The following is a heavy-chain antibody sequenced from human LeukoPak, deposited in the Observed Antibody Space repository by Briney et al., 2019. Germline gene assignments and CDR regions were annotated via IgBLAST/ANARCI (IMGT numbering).Heavy chain of an antibody. Sequence: PGGSLRLSCAVSGFTFSNYWMTWGRQAPGRGLEWVANIKQDGSDKNYVDSVKGRFTISRDNAKNSLYLEMNSLRAEDTAVYYCARDESPRSGTTWYDGFDIWGQGTMVTVSS. V-gene: IGHV3-7*04. CDR1: GFTFSNYW. J-gene: IGHJ3*02. D-gene: IGHD2-2*01. CDR3: ARDESPRSGTTWYDGFDI. CDR2: IKQDGSDK.